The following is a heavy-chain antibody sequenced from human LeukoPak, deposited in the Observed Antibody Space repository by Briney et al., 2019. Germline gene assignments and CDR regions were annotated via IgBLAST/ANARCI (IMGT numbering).Heavy chain of an antibody. CDR3: ARGGSGGSCYPS. CDR2: IYYSGST. CDR1: GGSISSYY. D-gene: IGHD2-15*01. J-gene: IGHJ5*02. Sequence: SETLSLTCTVSGGSISSYYWSWIRQPPGKGLEWIGYIYYSGSTNYNPSLKSRVTISVDTSKNQFSLKLSSVTAADTAVYYCARGGSGGSCYPSWGQGTLVTVSS. V-gene: IGHV4-59*12.